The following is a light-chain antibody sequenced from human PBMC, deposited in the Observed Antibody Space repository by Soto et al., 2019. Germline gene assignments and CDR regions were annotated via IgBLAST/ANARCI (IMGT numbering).Light chain of an antibody. Sequence: QSVLTQPASVSGSPGQSITISCTGTSSDVGDYNYVSWYQQHPGKAPKVMIYDVSNRPPGVSNRFSGSKSGNTASLTISGLQAEDEADYYCSSYTSSSTPHVVFGGGTKLTVL. CDR2: DVS. CDR3: SSYTSSSTPHVV. J-gene: IGLJ2*01. V-gene: IGLV2-14*01. CDR1: SSDVGDYNY.